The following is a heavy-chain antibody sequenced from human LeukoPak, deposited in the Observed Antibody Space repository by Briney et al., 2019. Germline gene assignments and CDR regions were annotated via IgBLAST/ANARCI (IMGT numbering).Heavy chain of an antibody. D-gene: IGHD6-6*01. Sequence: GGSLRLSCAASGFTVSSNYMSWVREAPGKGLEWVSVIYSGGSTYYADSVKGRFTISRDNSKNTLYLQMNSLRAEDTAVYYCARAIAARFGFDYWGQGTLVTVSS. J-gene: IGHJ4*02. CDR1: GFTVSSNY. CDR3: ARAIAARFGFDY. CDR2: IYSGGST. V-gene: IGHV3-66*02.